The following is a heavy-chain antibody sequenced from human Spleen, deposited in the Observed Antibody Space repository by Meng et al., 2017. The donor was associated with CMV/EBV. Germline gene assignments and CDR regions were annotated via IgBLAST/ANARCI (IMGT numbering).Heavy chain of an antibody. CDR2: ISNSGSAK. V-gene: IGHV3-48*04. CDR1: GFTFSSYT. D-gene: IGHD6-13*01. Sequence: GESLKISCAASGFTFSSYTMNWVRQAPGKGLEWVSYISNSGSAKYYADSLRGRFTISRDNAKNSLYLQMNSLRADDTAVYYCARKGKQQLEDYGMDVWGQGTTVTVSS. J-gene: IGHJ6*02. CDR3: ARKGKQQLEDYGMDV.